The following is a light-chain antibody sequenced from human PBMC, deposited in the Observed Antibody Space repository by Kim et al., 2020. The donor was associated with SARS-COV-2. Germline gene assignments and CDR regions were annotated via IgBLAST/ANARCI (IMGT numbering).Light chain of an antibody. CDR1: KLGDKF. CDR2: QDN. V-gene: IGLV3-1*01. Sequence: SYELTQPPSVSVSPGQTASISCSGDKLGDKFACWYQQKPGQSPVLVVYQDNKRPSGIPARFSGSSSGNTATLTIRGTQAMDEADYYCQTWDRSTVVFGGG. J-gene: IGLJ3*02. CDR3: QTWDRSTVV.